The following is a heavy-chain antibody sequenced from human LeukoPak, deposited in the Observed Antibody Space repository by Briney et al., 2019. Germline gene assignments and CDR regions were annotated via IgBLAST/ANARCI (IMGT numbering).Heavy chain of an antibody. CDR2: IYYSGST. Sequence: SETLSLTCTVSGGSISSSSYYWGWIRQPPGKGLEWIGSIYYSGSTYYNPSLKSQVTISVDTSKNQFSLKLSSVTAADTAVYYCASQWFGEPLGFDPWGQGTLVTVSS. CDR1: GGSISSSSYY. J-gene: IGHJ5*02. V-gene: IGHV4-39*01. D-gene: IGHD3-10*01. CDR3: ASQWFGEPLGFDP.